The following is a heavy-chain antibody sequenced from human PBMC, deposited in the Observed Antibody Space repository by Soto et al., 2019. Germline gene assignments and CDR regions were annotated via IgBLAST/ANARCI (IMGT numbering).Heavy chain of an antibody. D-gene: IGHD3-3*01. J-gene: IGHJ4*02. Sequence: GASVKVSCKVSGYTLTELSMHCVRQAPGKGLEWMGGFDPEDGETIYAQKFQGRVTMTEDTSTDTAYMELSSLRSEDTAVYYCATVDPIAYYDFWRPKAGPFDYWGQGTLVTVSS. CDR2: FDPEDGET. CDR1: GYTLTELS. V-gene: IGHV1-24*01. CDR3: ATVDPIAYYDFWRPKAGPFDY.